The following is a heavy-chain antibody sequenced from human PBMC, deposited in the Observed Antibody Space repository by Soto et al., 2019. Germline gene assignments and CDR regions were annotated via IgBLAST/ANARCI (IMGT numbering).Heavy chain of an antibody. CDR1: GGSISSYY. Sequence: SETLSLTCTVSGGSISSYYWSWFRQPPGKGLEWIGYIYYSGSTNYNPSLKSRVTISVDTSKNQFSLKLSSVTAADTAVYYCASYCSSTSCDSGDAFDIWGQGTMVTVSS. D-gene: IGHD2-2*01. V-gene: IGHV4-59*08. CDR2: IYYSGST. J-gene: IGHJ3*02. CDR3: ASYCSSTSCDSGDAFDI.